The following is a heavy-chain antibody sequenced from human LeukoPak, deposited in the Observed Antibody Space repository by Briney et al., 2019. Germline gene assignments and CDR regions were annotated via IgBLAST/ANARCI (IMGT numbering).Heavy chain of an antibody. J-gene: IGHJ3*02. D-gene: IGHD3-10*01. Sequence: PSETLSLTCAVYGGSFSGYYWSWIRQPPGKGLEWIGEINHSRSTNYNPSLKSRVTISVDTSRNQFSLKLSSVTAADTAIYYCARGTSMVRGVRDDAFDIWGQGTMVTVSS. CDR3: ARGTSMVRGVRDDAFDI. CDR2: INHSRST. V-gene: IGHV4-34*01. CDR1: GGSFSGYY.